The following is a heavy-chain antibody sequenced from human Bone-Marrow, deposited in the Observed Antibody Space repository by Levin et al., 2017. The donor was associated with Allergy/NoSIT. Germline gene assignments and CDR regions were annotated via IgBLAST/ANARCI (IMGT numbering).Heavy chain of an antibody. CDR3: VSSNAFGAFDF. CDR2: LRPRFASL. J-gene: IGHJ3*01. Sequence: LPFSPSFFFFISYTIYLVRQAPGTFLSFFSPLRPRFASLSSADSVRGRFTISRDNSKSALYLQLNSLRAEDTAVYYCVSSNAFGAFDFWGQGTVVTVSS. D-gene: IGHD3-16*01. CDR1: FFFFISYT. V-gene: IGHV3-23*01.